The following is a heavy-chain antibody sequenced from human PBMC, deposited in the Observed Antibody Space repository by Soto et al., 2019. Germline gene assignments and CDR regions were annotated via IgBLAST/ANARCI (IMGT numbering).Heavy chain of an antibody. V-gene: IGHV4-34*01. CDR2: INHSGST. J-gene: IGHJ4*02. CDR3: ARVRRSVLVWFFDY. D-gene: IGHD3-9*01. CDR1: GGSFSGYY. Sequence: QVQLQQWGAGLLKPSETLSLTCAVYGGSFSGYYWSWIRQPPGKGLEWIGEINHSGSTNYNPSLKSRVTISVDTTKNQFSLKLSSVTAADTTVYYCARVRRSVLVWFFDYWGQGTLVTVSS.